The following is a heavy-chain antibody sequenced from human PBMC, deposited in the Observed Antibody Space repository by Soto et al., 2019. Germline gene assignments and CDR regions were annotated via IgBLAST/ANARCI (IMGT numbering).Heavy chain of an antibody. D-gene: IGHD6-19*01. CDR1: GGTFSSYT. CDR2: IIPILGIA. CDR3: ARDRGGWYLLDAFDI. J-gene: IGHJ3*02. V-gene: IGHV1-69*04. Sequence: SVKVSCKASGGTFSSYTISWVRQAPGQGLEWMGRIIPILGIANYAQKFQGRVTITADKSTSTAYMELSSLRSEDTAVYYCARDRGGWYLLDAFDIWGQGTMVTVSS.